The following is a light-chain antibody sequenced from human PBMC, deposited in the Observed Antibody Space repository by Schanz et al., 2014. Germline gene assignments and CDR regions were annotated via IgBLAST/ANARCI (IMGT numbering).Light chain of an antibody. CDR1: SSDVGAYNY. V-gene: IGLV2-14*03. CDR3: SSYTRGSIPYV. Sequence: QSALTQPASVSGAPGQSITISCTGTSSDVGAYNYVSWYQQHPGKAPKLMIYDVTYRPSGVSNRFSGSKSGNTASLTISGLLAEDEADYYCSSYTRGSIPYVFGTGTKLTVL. CDR2: DVT. J-gene: IGLJ1*01.